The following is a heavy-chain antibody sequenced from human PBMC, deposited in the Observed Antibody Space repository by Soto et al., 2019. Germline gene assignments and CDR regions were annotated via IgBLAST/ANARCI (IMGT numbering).Heavy chain of an antibody. Sequence: GGSLRLSCTASGFSFRSYAMHWVRQAPGKGLEWVAVILYDGSNKHFADSVKGRFTVSRDNSNDTFYLQMDSLRAEDTAVYYCARELILGSLSVYYYHGMDVWGQGTTATVSS. CDR1: GFSFRSYA. J-gene: IGHJ6*02. V-gene: IGHV3-33*01. CDR2: ILYDGSNK. D-gene: IGHD3-9*01. CDR3: ARELILGSLSVYYYHGMDV.